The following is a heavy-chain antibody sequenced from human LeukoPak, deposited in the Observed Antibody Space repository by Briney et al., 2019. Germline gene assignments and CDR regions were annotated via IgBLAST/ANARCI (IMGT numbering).Heavy chain of an antibody. J-gene: IGHJ1*01. CDR2: ISGSGGST. CDR3: ANYYGSGSYYNIPAEYFQH. V-gene: IGHV3-23*01. Sequence: GGSLRLSCAASGFTFSSYAMSWVRRAPGKGLEWVSAISGSGGSTYYADSVKGRFTISRDNSKNTLYLQMNSLRAEDTAVYYCANYYGSGSYYNIPAEYFQHWGQGTLVTVSS. CDR1: GFTFSSYA. D-gene: IGHD3-10*01.